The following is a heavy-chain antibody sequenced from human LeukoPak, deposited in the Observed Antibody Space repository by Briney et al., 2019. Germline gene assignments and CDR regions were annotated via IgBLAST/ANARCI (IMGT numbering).Heavy chain of an antibody. V-gene: IGHV1-2*06. CDR1: GYTFTGYY. CDR2: INPNSGGT. J-gene: IGHJ6*02. CDR3: ARGGAGYCSSTSCYDYYYGMDV. Sequence: ASVKVSCKASGYTFTGYYTHWVRQAPGQGLEWMGRINPNSGGTNYAQKFQGRVTMTRDTSISTAYMELSRLRSDDTAVYYCARGGAGYCSSTSCYDYYYGMDVWGQGTTVTVSS. D-gene: IGHD2-2*01.